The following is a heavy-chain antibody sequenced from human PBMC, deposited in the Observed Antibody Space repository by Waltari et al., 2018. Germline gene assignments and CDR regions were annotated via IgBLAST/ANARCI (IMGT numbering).Heavy chain of an antibody. V-gene: IGHV1-69*12. Sequence: QVHLVQSGAEVKKPGSSVKVSCKASGGTFGRYAITWVRQAPGQGREWRGWCSPIFGEPNYEQRFQGRVTITADEATSTVYMELSSLKSEDTALYFCARRQLGGPLDPWGQGTLVTVSS. CDR3: ARRQLGGPLDP. CDR1: GGTFGRYA. D-gene: IGHD1-1*01. CDR2: CSPIFGEP. J-gene: IGHJ5*02.